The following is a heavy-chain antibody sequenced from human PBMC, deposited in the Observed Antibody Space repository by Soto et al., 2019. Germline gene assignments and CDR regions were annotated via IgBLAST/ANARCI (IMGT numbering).Heavy chain of an antibody. Sequence: PSETLSLTCTVSGGSISSNYWTWIRQPPGKGLEWIGYVYNSESTNYNPSLKSRVTISEDTSKNQFSLKVNSVTAADTAVYYCARYRRTAAAGYTLDFWAQGILVTVSS. CDR1: GGSISSNY. V-gene: IGHV4-59*01. CDR2: VYNSEST. D-gene: IGHD6-13*01. CDR3: ARYRRTAAAGYTLDF. J-gene: IGHJ4*02.